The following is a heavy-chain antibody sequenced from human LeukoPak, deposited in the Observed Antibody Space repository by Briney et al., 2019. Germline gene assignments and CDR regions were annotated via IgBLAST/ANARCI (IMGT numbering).Heavy chain of an antibody. CDR2: ISGSGGST. Sequence: PGGSLRLSCAASGFTFSSYAMSWVRQAPGKGLEWVSAISGSGGSTYYADSVKGRFTISRDKSKNTLYLQMNSLRAEDTAVYYCAKVDVLSSWYFYFDYWGQGTLVTVSS. V-gene: IGHV3-23*01. CDR3: AKVDVLSSWYFYFDY. J-gene: IGHJ4*02. CDR1: GFTFSSYA. D-gene: IGHD6-13*01.